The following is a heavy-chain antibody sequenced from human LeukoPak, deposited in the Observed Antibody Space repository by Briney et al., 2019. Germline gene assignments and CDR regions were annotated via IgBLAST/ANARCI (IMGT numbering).Heavy chain of an antibody. J-gene: IGHJ4*02. V-gene: IGHV1-69*13. CDR1: GGTFSSYA. CDR3: ARDLQSDIYDYGDY. Sequence: GATVKVSCPASGGTFSSYAISWVRQAPGQGLEWMGGIIPIFGTANYAQKFQGRVTITADESTSTAYMELSSLRSEDTAVYYCARDLQSDIYDYGDYWGQGTLVTVSS. CDR2: IIPIFGTA. D-gene: IGHD3-9*01.